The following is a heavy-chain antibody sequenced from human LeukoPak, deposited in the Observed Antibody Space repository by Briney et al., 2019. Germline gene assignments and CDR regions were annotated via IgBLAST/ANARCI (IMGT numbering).Heavy chain of an antibody. J-gene: IGHJ4*02. CDR2: NYPGNSET. CDR1: GYSFTNYW. Sequence: GESLKISCKSSGYSFTNYWIGWVRQMPGKGLEWMGLNYPGNSETRYSPSFQGQVTISADKSITTAYLQWGSLKASDTAMYYCARLRYYGSGSYVDYWGQGTLVTVSS. V-gene: IGHV5-51*01. CDR3: ARLRYYGSGSYVDY. D-gene: IGHD3-10*01.